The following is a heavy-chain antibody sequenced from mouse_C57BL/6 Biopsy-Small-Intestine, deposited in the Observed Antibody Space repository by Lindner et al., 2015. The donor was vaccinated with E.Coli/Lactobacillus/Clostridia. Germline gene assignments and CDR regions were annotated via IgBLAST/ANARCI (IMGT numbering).Heavy chain of an antibody. D-gene: IGHD3-1*01. Sequence: VQLQESGPELVKPGASVKISCKASGYAFSSSWMNWVKQRPGKGLEWIGRIYPGDGDTNYNGKFKGKATLTADKSSSTAYMQLSSLTSEDSAVYFCARSGPGYAMDYWGQGTSVTVSS. CDR3: ARSGPGYAMDY. CDR1: GYAFSSSW. CDR2: IYPGDGDT. J-gene: IGHJ4*01. V-gene: IGHV1-82*01.